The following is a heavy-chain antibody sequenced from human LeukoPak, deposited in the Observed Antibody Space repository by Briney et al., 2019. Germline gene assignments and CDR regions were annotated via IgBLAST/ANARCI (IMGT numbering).Heavy chain of an antibody. J-gene: IGHJ3*02. CDR2: INHSGST. CDR1: GGSFNGYY. V-gene: IGHV4-34*01. Sequence: SETLSLTCAVYGGSFNGYYWSWIRQPPGKGLEWIGEINHSGSTNYNPSLKSRVTISVDTSKNQFPLKLSSVTAADTAVYYCARGRRGRGYCSSTSCYIAFDIWGQGTMVTVSS. D-gene: IGHD2-2*02. CDR3: ARGRRGRGYCSSTSCYIAFDI.